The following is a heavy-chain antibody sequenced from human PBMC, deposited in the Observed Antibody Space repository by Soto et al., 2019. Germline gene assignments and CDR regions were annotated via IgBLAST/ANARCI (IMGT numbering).Heavy chain of an antibody. J-gene: IGHJ2*01. CDR1: GFTLSSYG. D-gene: IGHD4-17*01. Sequence: GGSLRLSCVASGFTLSSYGMHWVRQAPGQGLEWVGRIRSKANSYATAYAASVKGRFTISRDDSKNTAYLQMNSLKTEDTAVYYCTRLPTTARRNDWYFDLWGRGTLVTVSS. V-gene: IGHV3-73*01. CDR2: IRSKANSYAT. CDR3: TRLPTTARRNDWYFDL.